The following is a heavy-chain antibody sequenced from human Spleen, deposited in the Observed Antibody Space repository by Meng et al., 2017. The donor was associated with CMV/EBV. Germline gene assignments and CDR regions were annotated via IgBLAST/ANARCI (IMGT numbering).Heavy chain of an antibody. D-gene: IGHD3-10*01. J-gene: IGHJ4*02. CDR1: GFTFSSYS. CDR2: VSSSSSTI. CDR3: ARDWVYGSGSPDYFDY. Sequence: GESLKISCAASGFTFSSYSMNWVRQAPGKGLEWVSYVSSSSSTIYYADSVKGRFTVSRDNAKNSLYLQMNSLRAEDTAVYYCARDWVYGSGSPDYFDYWGQGTLVTVSS. V-gene: IGHV3-48*04.